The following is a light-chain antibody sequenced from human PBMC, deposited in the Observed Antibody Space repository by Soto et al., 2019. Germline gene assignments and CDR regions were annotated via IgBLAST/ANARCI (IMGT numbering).Light chain of an antibody. Sequence: QSVLTQPPSVSGAPGQRVTISCTGSRSNIGAGYDIHWYQQLPGTAPQLLIYGNTNRPPRVPDRFSGSKSGTSASLTITGLQAEDEADYYCQSYDNGLSAYVFGTGTKVTVL. CDR2: GNT. CDR3: QSYDNGLSAYV. V-gene: IGLV1-40*01. J-gene: IGLJ1*01. CDR1: RSNIGAGYD.